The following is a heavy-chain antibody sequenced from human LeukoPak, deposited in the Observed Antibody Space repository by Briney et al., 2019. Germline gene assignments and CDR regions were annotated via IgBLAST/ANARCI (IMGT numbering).Heavy chain of an antibody. V-gene: IGHV3-21*01. CDR1: GFTFSNYA. D-gene: IGHD6-13*01. CDR2: ISTGSSYI. CDR3: ARDVVGSSWSDY. J-gene: IGHJ4*02. Sequence: GGSLRLSCAASGFTFSNYAMSWVRQAPGKGLEWVSSISTGSSYIYYADSVKGRFTISRDNAKNSLYLQMNSLRAEDTAVYYCARDVVGSSWSDYWGQGTLVTVSS.